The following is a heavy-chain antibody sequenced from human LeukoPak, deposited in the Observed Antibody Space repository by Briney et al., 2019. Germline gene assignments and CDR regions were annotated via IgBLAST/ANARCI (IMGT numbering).Heavy chain of an antibody. J-gene: IGHJ4*02. CDR3: ARGRYGALDY. D-gene: IGHD4-17*01. CDR1: GGSISSYY. V-gene: IGHV4-59*01. CDR2: IYYSGST. Sequence: PSETLSLTCTVSGGSISSYYWSWIRQPPGKGLEWIGFIYYSGSTNYNPSLKSRVTISVDTSKNQFSLKLSSVTAADTAVYYCARGRYGALDYWGQGTLVTVSS.